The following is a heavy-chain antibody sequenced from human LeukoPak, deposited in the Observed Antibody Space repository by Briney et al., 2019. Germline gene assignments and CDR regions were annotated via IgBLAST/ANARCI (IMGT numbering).Heavy chain of an antibody. J-gene: IGHJ4*02. CDR2: ISYDGSNK. V-gene: IGHV3-30*03. CDR3: ARGRSSGWYQDVDY. D-gene: IGHD6-19*01. Sequence: GGSLRLSCAASGFTFSSYGMHWVRQAPGKGLEWVAVISYDGSNKYYADSVKGRFTISRDNSKNTLYLQMNSLRAEDTAVYYCARGRSSGWYQDVDYWGQGTLVTVSS. CDR1: GFTFSSYG.